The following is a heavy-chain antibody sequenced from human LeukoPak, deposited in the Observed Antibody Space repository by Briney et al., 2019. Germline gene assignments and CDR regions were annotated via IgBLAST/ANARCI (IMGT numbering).Heavy chain of an antibody. D-gene: IGHD2-2*01. CDR2: IYYSGST. V-gene: IGHV4-59*01. CDR1: GGSISSYY. J-gene: IGHJ4*02. Sequence: PSETLSLTCTVSGGSISSYYWSWIRQPPGKGLEWIGYIYYSGSTNYNPSLKSRVTISVDTSKNQFSLKLSSVTAADTAVYYCAGHHVVPALSNFDYWGQGTLVTVSS. CDR3: AGHHVVPALSNFDY.